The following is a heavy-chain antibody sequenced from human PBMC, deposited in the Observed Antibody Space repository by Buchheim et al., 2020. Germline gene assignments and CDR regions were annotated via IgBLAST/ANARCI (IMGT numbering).Heavy chain of an antibody. CDR2: IYPGDSGT. V-gene: IGHV5-51*01. Sequence: EVQLVQSGAEVKKPGESLKISCKGSGYSFTNYWIVWVRQMPGKGLEWMGIIYPGDSGTRYSPSFQGQVTISADKSLSTAYLQWSSLEASDTAMYYCARRTAGSHYYLYMDVWGKGTT. CDR3: ARRTAGSHYYLYMDV. J-gene: IGHJ6*03. D-gene: IGHD6-13*01. CDR1: GYSFTNYW.